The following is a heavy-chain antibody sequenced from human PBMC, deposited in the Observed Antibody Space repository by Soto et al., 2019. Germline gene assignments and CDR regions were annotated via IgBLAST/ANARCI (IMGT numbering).Heavy chain of an antibody. CDR2: IYYSGST. V-gene: IGHV4-30-2*05. D-gene: IGHD3-9*01. CDR3: ACFTYYDILTXPN. Sequence: SETLSLTCAVSGGSISSGGYYWSWIRQPPGKGLEWIGYIYYSGSTYYNPSLKSRVTISVDTSKNQFSLKLSSVTAADTAVYYCACFTYYDILTXPNWGQGTLVTVSS. J-gene: IGHJ4*02. CDR1: GGSISSGGYY.